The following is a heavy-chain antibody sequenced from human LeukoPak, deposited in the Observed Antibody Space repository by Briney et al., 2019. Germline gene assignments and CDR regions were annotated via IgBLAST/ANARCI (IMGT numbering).Heavy chain of an antibody. Sequence: SETLSLTCSVSGGSISTYYWSWIRQPPGKGLEWIGYIYNSGSTSYNPPLKSRVTIVVDTSKNQFSLKLSSVTAADTAVYYCARVLGIAAAANWFDPWGQGTLVTVSS. CDR3: ARVLGIAAAANWFDP. D-gene: IGHD6-13*01. CDR1: GGSISTYY. V-gene: IGHV4-59*01. J-gene: IGHJ5*02. CDR2: IYNSGST.